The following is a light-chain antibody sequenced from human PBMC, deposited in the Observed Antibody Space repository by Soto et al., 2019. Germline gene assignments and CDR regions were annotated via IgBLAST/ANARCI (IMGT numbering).Light chain of an antibody. Sequence: DIQMTQSPSTLSSSVGYRFTITCLSSQSISSWLAWYQQKPGKAPKLLIYDASSLESGVPSRFSGSGSGTDFTLTISSLQPEDFATYYCQQSYSTPSITFGQGTRLEIK. J-gene: IGKJ5*01. CDR2: DAS. V-gene: IGKV1-5*01. CDR1: QSISSW. CDR3: QQSYSTPSIT.